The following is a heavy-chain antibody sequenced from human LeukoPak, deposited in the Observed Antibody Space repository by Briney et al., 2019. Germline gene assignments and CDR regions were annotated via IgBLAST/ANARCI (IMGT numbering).Heavy chain of an antibody. J-gene: IGHJ4*02. V-gene: IGHV4-34*01. CDR1: GESFTDYY. CDR2: INHSGST. D-gene: IGHD3-10*02. CDR3: ARGTLVRGISY. Sequence: SETLSLTCAVYGESFTDYYWNWIRLSPGKGLEWIGDINHSGSTNYNPSLKSRVTISKDTSKKQFSLKLSSVTAADTAVYSRARGTLVRGISYWGQGALVTVSS.